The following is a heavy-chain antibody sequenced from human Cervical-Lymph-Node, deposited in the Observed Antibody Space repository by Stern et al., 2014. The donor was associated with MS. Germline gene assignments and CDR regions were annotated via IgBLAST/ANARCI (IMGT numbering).Heavy chain of an antibody. CDR1: GGSISSYY. D-gene: IGHD3-3*01. Sequence: VQLVESGPGLVKPSETLSLPCSVSGGSISSYYWNWIRQPPGKGLEWIANVHYSGTTNYNPSLKSRVTILIDTSMNKISLKLTSVTAADTAVYYCAGSGTYYPDYWGQGILVTVSS. CDR3: AGSGTYYPDY. V-gene: IGHV4-59*08. J-gene: IGHJ4*02. CDR2: VHYSGTT.